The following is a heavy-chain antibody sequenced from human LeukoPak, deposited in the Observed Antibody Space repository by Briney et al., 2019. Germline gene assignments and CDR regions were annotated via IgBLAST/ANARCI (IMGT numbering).Heavy chain of an antibody. CDR2: ISYDGSNK. V-gene: IGHV3-30-3*01. CDR3: ARERYCSSTSCYTDYHYYYGMDV. Sequence: PGGSLRLSCAASGFTFSSYAMHWVRRAPGKGLEWVAVISYDGSNKYYADSVKGRFTISRDSSKNTLYLQMNSLRAEDTAVYYCARERYCSSTSCYTDYHYYYGMDVWGQGTTVTVSS. J-gene: IGHJ6*02. D-gene: IGHD2-2*02. CDR1: GFTFSSYA.